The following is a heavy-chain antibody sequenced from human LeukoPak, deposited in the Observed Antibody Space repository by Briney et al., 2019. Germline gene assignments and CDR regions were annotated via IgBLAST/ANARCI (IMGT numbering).Heavy chain of an antibody. J-gene: IGHJ4*02. V-gene: IGHV3-23*01. CDR1: GFTFSSYA. Sequence: GGSLRLSCAASGFTFSSYAMSWVRQAPGKGLEWVSAISGSGGSTYYADSVKGRFTISRDNSKNTLYLQMNSLRAEDTAVYYCARGGRYSYAPAQDYWGQGTLVTVSS. CDR2: ISGSGGST. CDR3: ARGGRYSYAPAQDY. D-gene: IGHD5-18*01.